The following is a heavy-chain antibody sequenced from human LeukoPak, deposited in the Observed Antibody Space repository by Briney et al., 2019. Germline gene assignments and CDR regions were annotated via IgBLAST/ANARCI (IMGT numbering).Heavy chain of an antibody. V-gene: IGHV1-2*06. CDR3: ARGWAQIGSHYYYMDV. CDR1: GYTFTGYY. J-gene: IGHJ6*03. D-gene: IGHD3-16*01. Sequence: EASEKVSCKASGYTFTGYYMHWVRQAPGQGLEWMGRINPNSGGTNYAQKFQGRVTMTRDTSISTAYMELSRLRSDDTAVYYCARGWAQIGSHYYYMDVWGKGTTVTVSS. CDR2: INPNSGGT.